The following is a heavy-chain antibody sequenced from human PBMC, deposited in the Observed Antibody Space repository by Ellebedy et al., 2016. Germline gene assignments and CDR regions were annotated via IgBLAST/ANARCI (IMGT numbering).Heavy chain of an antibody. V-gene: IGHV1-18*01. CDR1: GYTFTSYG. CDR3: ARVRYCSGGSCYFWFDP. D-gene: IGHD2-15*01. CDR2: ISAYNGNT. J-gene: IGHJ5*02. Sequence: ASVKVSCKASGYTFTSYGISWVRQAPGQGLEWMGRISAYNGNTNYAQKLQGRVTMTTDTSTSTAYMELRSLRSDDTAVYYCARVRYCSGGSCYFWFDPWGQGTLVTVSS.